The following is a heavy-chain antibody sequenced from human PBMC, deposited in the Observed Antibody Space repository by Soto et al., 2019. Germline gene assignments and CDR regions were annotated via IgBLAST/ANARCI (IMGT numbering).Heavy chain of an antibody. J-gene: IGHJ4*02. CDR2: ISGSGGST. CDR3: AKEPRGYSYGPYYFDY. Sequence: EVQLLESGGGLVQPGGSLRLSCAASGFTFSSYAMSWVRQAPGKGLEWVSAISGSGGSTYYADSVKGRFTISRDNSKNTLYLHMNSLRAEDTAVYYCAKEPRGYSYGPYYFDYWGQGTLVTVSS. D-gene: IGHD5-18*01. V-gene: IGHV3-23*01. CDR1: GFTFSSYA.